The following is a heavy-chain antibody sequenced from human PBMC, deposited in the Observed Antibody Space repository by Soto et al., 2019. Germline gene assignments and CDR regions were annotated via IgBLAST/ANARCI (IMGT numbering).Heavy chain of an antibody. J-gene: IGHJ6*02. CDR3: ARGGATSFRGMDV. CDR2: IYHSGST. Sequence: SETLSLTCAVSGGSISSGGYSWSWIRHPPGKGLEWIGYIYHSGSTYYNPSLKSRVTISVDRSKNQFSLKLSSVTAADTAVYYCARGGATSFRGMDVWGQGTTVTVSS. CDR1: GGSISSGGYS. V-gene: IGHV4-30-2*01. D-gene: IGHD2-2*01.